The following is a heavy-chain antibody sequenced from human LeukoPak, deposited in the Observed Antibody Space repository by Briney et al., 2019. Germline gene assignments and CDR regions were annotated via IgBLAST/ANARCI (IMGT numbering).Heavy chain of an antibody. J-gene: IGHJ4*02. CDR2: IKQDGSEK. CDR3: ARSNDHYDFWSGYYIFDY. D-gene: IGHD3-3*01. Sequence: PGGSLRLSCAASGFTFSSYWMSWVRQAPGKGLEWVANIKQDGSEKYYVDSVKGRFTISRDNAKNSLYLQMNSLRAEDTAVYYWARSNDHYDFWSGYYIFDYWGQGTLVTVSS. V-gene: IGHV3-7*01. CDR1: GFTFSSYW.